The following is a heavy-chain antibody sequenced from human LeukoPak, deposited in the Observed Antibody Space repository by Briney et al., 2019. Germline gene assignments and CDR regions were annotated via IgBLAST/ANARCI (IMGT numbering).Heavy chain of an antibody. D-gene: IGHD3-22*01. J-gene: IGHJ4*02. CDR3: AREYYDRSGYYFYTGPSASFDY. Sequence: SETLSLTCAVYGGSFSGYYWSWIRQPPGKGLEWIGEINHSGSTNYNPSLKSRVTISVDTSKNQFSLKLSSVTAADTAVYYCAREYYDRSGYYFYTGPSASFDYWGQGTLVTVSS. CDR1: GGSFSGYY. V-gene: IGHV4-34*01. CDR2: INHSGST.